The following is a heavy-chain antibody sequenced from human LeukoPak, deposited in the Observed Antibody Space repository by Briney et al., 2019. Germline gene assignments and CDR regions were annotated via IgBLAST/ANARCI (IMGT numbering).Heavy chain of an antibody. D-gene: IGHD2-15*01. Sequence: GESLKISCKGSGYSFTSYWIGWVRQMPGKGLEWMGIIYPGDSDTRYSPSFQGQVTISADKSISTAYLQWSSLKASDTAMYYCARLTGYCSGGSCYLLYCGQGTLVTVSS. V-gene: IGHV5-51*01. CDR2: IYPGDSDT. J-gene: IGHJ4*02. CDR1: GYSFTSYW. CDR3: ARLTGYCSGGSCYLLY.